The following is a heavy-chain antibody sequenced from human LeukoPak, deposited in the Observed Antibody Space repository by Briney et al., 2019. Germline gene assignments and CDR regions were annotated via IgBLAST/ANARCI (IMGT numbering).Heavy chain of an antibody. CDR3: ARVFGRVIVFDY. V-gene: IGHV1-8*03. CDR2: MNPKSGDT. Sequence: ASVKVSCKASGYSFTNYDINWVRQATGQGLEWMGWMNPKSGDTGYSQKFQGRVFITRDTSINTAYMELSRLRSDDTAVYYCARVFGRVIVFDYWGQGTLVTVSS. D-gene: IGHD3-16*02. CDR1: GYSFTNYD. J-gene: IGHJ4*02.